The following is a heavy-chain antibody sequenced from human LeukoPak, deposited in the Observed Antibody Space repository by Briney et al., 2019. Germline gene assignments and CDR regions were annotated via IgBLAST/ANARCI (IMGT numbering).Heavy chain of an antibody. Sequence: ASVKVSCKASGYTFTSYYMHWVRQAPGQGLEWMGIINPSGGSTSYAQKFQGRVTMTRDTSTSTVYMELSSLRSEDTAVYYCARASIVVVTKKGAFDIWGLGTMVTVSS. J-gene: IGHJ3*02. CDR3: ARASIVVVTKKGAFDI. D-gene: IGHD3-22*01. CDR1: GYTFTSYY. CDR2: INPSGGST. V-gene: IGHV1-46*01.